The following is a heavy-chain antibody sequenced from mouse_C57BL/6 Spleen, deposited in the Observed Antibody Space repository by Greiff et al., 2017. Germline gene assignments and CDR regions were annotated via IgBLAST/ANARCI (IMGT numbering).Heavy chain of an antibody. V-gene: IGHV1-61*01. Sequence: VQLQQPGAELVRPGSSVKLSCKASGYTFTSYWMDWVKQRPGQGLEWIGNIYPSDSETHYNQKFKDKATLTVDKSSSTAYMQLSSLTSEDSAVYYCARNPGAWFAYWGQGTLVTVSA. J-gene: IGHJ3*01. CDR1: GYTFTSYW. CDR2: IYPSDSET. CDR3: ARNPGAWFAY.